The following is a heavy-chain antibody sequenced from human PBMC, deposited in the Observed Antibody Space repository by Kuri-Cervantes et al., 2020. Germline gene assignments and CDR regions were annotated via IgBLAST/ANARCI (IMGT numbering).Heavy chain of an antibody. J-gene: IGHJ4*02. Sequence: GSLRLSCTVSGGSISNYYWSWIRQSPGKGLEWLGYIYNSGTAKYNPSLKSRVTISVDTSKNQFSLKLTSVTAADTAMYYCARSFYCTNGICPFDYWGQGTLVTVSS. D-gene: IGHD2-8*01. CDR3: ARSFYCTNGICPFDY. CDR1: GGSISNYY. CDR2: IYNSGTA. V-gene: IGHV4-59*01.